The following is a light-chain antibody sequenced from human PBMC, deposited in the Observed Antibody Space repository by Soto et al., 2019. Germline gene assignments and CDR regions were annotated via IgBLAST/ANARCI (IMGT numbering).Light chain of an antibody. Sequence: DIQMTQSPSSVSASVGDRVTITCRASQSIRYYLSWYQQKPGKAPKLLIYAASSLQSGVPSRFSGSGSGTDFTLTISSLQPEDFATYYCQQSYSTPQNTFGQGTKLEIK. V-gene: IGKV1-39*01. J-gene: IGKJ2*01. CDR3: QQSYSTPQNT. CDR1: QSIRYY. CDR2: AAS.